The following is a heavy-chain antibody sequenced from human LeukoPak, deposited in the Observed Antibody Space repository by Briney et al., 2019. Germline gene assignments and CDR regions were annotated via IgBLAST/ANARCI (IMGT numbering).Heavy chain of an antibody. CDR2: IYSNEAT. CDR3: ARRNDFQI. Sequence: SETLSLTCTVSGGSIKGYHWSWIRQPQGKGLEWIGYIYSNEATEYKPSLKSRVTISADTSKNQFPRQLTAVRAADTAIYYCARRNDFQIWGQRTMVTVSS. J-gene: IGHJ3*02. V-gene: IGHV4-4*08. CDR1: GGSIKGYH.